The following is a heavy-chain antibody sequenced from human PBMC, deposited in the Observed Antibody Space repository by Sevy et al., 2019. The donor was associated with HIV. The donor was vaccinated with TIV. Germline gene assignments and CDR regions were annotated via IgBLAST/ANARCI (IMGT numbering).Heavy chain of an antibody. CDR3: ARRNDFDI. Sequence: SETLSLTCTVSGGSINSDHWNWIRQPPGKGLEWIGYVYYTGGTNYNPSLKNRETISVDRTKNQFSLKLTSVTAADTAVYYCARRNDFDIWGQGTMVTVSS. J-gene: IGHJ3*02. CDR2: VYYTGGT. V-gene: IGHV4-59*08. CDR1: GGSINSDH.